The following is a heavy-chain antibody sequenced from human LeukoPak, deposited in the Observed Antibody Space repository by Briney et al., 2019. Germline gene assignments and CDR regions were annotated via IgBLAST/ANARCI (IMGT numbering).Heavy chain of an antibody. D-gene: IGHD1-26*01. CDR1: GGSFSGYY. CDR3: ARGRGLLHYYYYYGMDV. V-gene: IGHV4-34*01. CDR2: INHSGST. Sequence: SETLSLTCAVYGGSFSGYYWSWIRQPPGKGLEWIGEINHSGSTNYNPSLKSRVTISVDTSKNQFSLKLSSVTAADTAVYYCARGRGLLHYYYYYGMDVWGKGTTVTVSS. J-gene: IGHJ6*04.